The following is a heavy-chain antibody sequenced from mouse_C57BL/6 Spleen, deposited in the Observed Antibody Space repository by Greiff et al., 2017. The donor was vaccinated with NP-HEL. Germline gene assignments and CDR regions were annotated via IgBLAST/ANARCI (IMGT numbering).Heavy chain of an antibody. CDR3: TREGGYYGSPFAY. V-gene: IGHV5-9-1*02. CDR2: ISSGGDYT. CDR1: GFTFSSYA. Sequence: DVKLVESGEGLVKPGGSLKLSCAASGFTFSSYAMSWVRQTPEKRLEWVAYISSGGDYTYYADTVKGRFTISRDNARNTLYLQMSRQKSEDTAMYYCTREGGYYGSPFAYWGQGTLVTVSA. J-gene: IGHJ3*01. D-gene: IGHD1-1*01.